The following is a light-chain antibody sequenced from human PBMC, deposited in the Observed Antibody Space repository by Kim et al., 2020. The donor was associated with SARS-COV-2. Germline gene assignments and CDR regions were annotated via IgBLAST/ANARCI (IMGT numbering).Light chain of an antibody. J-gene: IGKJ2*01. Sequence: DIQMTQSPSSLSASVGDSVTITCRTSQSISTYLNWYQQRPGKAPKVLIYAASTLQSGVPRRFSGSGSGTDFTLSISSLQPEDFATYYCQQSYSTPHTFGLGTKLEI. V-gene: IGKV1-39*01. CDR3: QQSYSTPHT. CDR1: QSISTY. CDR2: AAS.